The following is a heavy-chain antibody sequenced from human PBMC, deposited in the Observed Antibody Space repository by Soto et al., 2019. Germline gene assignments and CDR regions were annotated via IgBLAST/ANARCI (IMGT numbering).Heavy chain of an antibody. CDR1: GFTFSSYG. CDR3: ARVDRGSSLYYYYYGMDV. Sequence: QVQLVESGGGVVQPGRSLRLSCAASGFTFSSYGMHWVRQAPGKGLEWVAIIWYAGTNKYYTDSVKGRFTISRDNSKNTLYLQMNSLRAEDTAVYYCARVDRGSSLYYYYYGMDVWGQGTTVTVSS. V-gene: IGHV3-33*01. J-gene: IGHJ6*02. D-gene: IGHD6-6*01. CDR2: IWYAGTNK.